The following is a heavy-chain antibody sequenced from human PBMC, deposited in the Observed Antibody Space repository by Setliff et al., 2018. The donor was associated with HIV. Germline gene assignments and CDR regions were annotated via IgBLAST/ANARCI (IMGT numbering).Heavy chain of an antibody. V-gene: IGHV1-18*01. CDR3: ATAAGYGGHLDAFDF. CDR2: ISSYNGNT. CDR1: GYIFSTYG. D-gene: IGHD4-17*01. Sequence: ASVKVSCKASGYIFSTYGISWVRQAPGQGLEWMGWISSYNGNTNYAQKCQGRVTMTTDTSTSTVYMELRRLISDDTAVYYCATAAGYGGHLDAFDFWGQGTMVTVSS. J-gene: IGHJ3*01.